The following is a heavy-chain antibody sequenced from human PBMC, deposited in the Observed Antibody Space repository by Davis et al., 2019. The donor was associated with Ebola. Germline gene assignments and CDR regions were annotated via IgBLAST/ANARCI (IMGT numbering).Heavy chain of an antibody. Sequence: AASVKVSCKASGGTFSSDGISWVRQAPGQGLEWMGRIIPIVGIANYAPKFQGRVTITVDKSTSTANMEVNSLRSEDTAVYYCARGGTWNQDYGMDVWGQGTTVTVSS. J-gene: IGHJ6*02. CDR3: ARGGTWNQDYGMDV. CDR1: GGTFSSDG. V-gene: IGHV1-69*04. CDR2: IIPIVGIA. D-gene: IGHD1-1*01.